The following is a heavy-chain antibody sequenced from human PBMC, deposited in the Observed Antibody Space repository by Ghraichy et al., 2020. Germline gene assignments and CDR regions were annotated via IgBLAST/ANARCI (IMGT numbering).Heavy chain of an antibody. CDR1: GFTFSSYA. J-gene: IGHJ4*02. Sequence: GESLNISCAASGFTFSSYAMSWVRQAPGKGLEWVSAISGSGGSTYYADSVKGRFTISRDNSKNTLYLQMNSLRAEDTAVYYCAKPGFQYSYAYYFDYWGQGTLVTVSS. CDR2: ISGSGGST. D-gene: IGHD5-18*01. V-gene: IGHV3-23*01. CDR3: AKPGFQYSYAYYFDY.